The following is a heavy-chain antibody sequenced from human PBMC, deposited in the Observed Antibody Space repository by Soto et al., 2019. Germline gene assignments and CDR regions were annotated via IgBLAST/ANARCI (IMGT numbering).Heavy chain of an antibody. Sequence: ASVKVSCKASGYTFTSYDINWVRQATGQGLEWMGWMNPNSGNTGYAQKFQGRVTMTRNTSISTAYMELSSLRSEDTAVYYCAIRQVGYCSGGSCYSDDDAFDIWGQGTMVTVSS. CDR1: GYTFTSYD. CDR3: AIRQVGYCSGGSCYSDDDAFDI. CDR2: MNPNSGNT. D-gene: IGHD2-15*01. J-gene: IGHJ3*02. V-gene: IGHV1-8*01.